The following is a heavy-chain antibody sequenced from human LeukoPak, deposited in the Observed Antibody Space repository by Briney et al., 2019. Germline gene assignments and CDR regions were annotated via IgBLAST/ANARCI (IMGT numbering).Heavy chain of an antibody. CDR3: AKGSPTDDIVVVPAAINY. J-gene: IGHJ4*02. Sequence: QLGRSLRLSCAASGFTFSSYGMHWVRQAPGKGLEWVSAISGSGGSTYYADSVKGRFTISRDNSKNTLYLQMNSLRAEDTAVYYCAKGSPTDDIVVVPAAINYWGQGTLVTVSS. D-gene: IGHD2-2*02. V-gene: IGHV3-23*01. CDR2: ISGSGGST. CDR1: GFTFSSYG.